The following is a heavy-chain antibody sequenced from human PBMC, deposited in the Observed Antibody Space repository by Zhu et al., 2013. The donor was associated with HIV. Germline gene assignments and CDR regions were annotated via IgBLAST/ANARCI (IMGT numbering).Heavy chain of an antibody. CDR3: ARDRYGVGANYHFDY. J-gene: IGHJ4*02. V-gene: IGHV1-69*06. Sequence: QVQLVQSGAEVKKPGSSVKVSCKASGGTFSNYGFSWVRQAPGQGLEWMGGIIPIFGTATYAQKSQGRVTIIADKSTSTAYMELSSLRSEDTAVYYCARDRYGVGANYHFDYWGQGTLVTVSS. CDR1: GGTFSNYG. D-gene: IGHD1-26*01. CDR2: IIPIFGTA.